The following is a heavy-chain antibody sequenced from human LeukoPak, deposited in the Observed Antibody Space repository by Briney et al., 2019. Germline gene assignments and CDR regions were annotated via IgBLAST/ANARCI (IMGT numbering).Heavy chain of an antibody. CDR2: IKEDGSEK. D-gene: IGHD2-2*01. CDR3: AKFGYCSSTSCYPNAFDI. J-gene: IGHJ3*02. V-gene: IGHV3-7*01. CDR1: GFTFSDYY. Sequence: TGGSLRLSCAASGFTFSDYYMSWVRQAPGKGLEWVANIKEDGSEKYYVDSVKGRFTISRDNAKNSLYLQMNSLRAEDTAVYFCAKFGYCSSTSCYPNAFDIWGQGTMVTVSS.